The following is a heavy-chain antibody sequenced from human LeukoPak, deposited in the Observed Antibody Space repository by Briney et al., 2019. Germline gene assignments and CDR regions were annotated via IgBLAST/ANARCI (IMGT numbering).Heavy chain of an antibody. D-gene: IGHD2-8*02. CDR1: GGSVSSGGYY. CDR2: IFYSGST. Sequence: PSETLSLTCTVSGGSVSSGGYYWSWIRQHPGKGPEWIGYIFYSGSTHYNPSLKSRVTISLETSKNQFSLKLSSVTAADTAVYYCAGHHPRNTVDFWGQGTLVTVSS. J-gene: IGHJ4*02. V-gene: IGHV4-31*03. CDR3: AGHHPRNTVDF.